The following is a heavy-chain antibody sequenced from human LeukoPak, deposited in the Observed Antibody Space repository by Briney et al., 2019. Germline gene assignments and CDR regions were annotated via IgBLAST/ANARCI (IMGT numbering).Heavy chain of an antibody. V-gene: IGHV1-18*01. D-gene: IGHD4-23*01. J-gene: IGHJ4*02. Sequence: ASVKVSCKTSGYTFTSYGISWVRQAPGQGLEWMGWISGYNGNTNYAQKLQGRVTMTTDTSTSTAYMELRSLRYDDTAVYYCARSDYGGFGDYWGQGTLVTVSS. CDR1: GYTFTSYG. CDR2: ISGYNGNT. CDR3: ARSDYGGFGDY.